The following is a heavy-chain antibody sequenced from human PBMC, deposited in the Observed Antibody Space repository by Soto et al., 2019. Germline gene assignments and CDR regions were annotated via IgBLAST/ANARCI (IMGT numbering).Heavy chain of an antibody. CDR2: IYYSGST. CDR1: GGSISPYY. V-gene: IGHV4-59*08. D-gene: IGHD2-21*01. Sequence: QVQLQESGPGLVKPSETLSLICTVSGGSISPYYWSWIRQPPGKGLEWIGYIYYSGSTNSNPSPSRRVTISVATSKTQFSLRLSFVTAADTAVSYCARLGRRTVASHFDYWGQGTLITVSS. CDR3: ARLGRRTVASHFDY. J-gene: IGHJ4*02.